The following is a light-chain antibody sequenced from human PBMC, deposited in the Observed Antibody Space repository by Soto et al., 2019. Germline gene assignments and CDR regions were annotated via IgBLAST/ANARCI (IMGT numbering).Light chain of an antibody. CDR1: QSVSSNY. V-gene: IGKV3-20*01. J-gene: IGKJ4*01. Sequence: ENVLTQSPGTLSLSPGERATLSCRASQSVSSNYLAWYQQKPGQAPRLLIYGASSRATGIPDRFSGSGSGTDFTLTISRLEPEDFAVYYCQQYGGSPLVTFGGGTKVELK. CDR3: QQYGGSPLVT. CDR2: GAS.